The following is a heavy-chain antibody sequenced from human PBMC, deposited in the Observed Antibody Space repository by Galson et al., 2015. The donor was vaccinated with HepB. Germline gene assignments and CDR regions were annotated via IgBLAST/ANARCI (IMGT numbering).Heavy chain of an antibody. CDR2: ISAYNRAT. V-gene: IGHV1-18*01. CDR3: ARARYNWNY. Sequence: SVKVSCKASGYTFTSYGISWVRQAPGQGLQWMEWISAYNRATNYSQKLQGRVTMTTDTSTSTAYMELRSLRSDDTAVYYCARARYNWNYWGQGTLVTVSS. D-gene: IGHD1-20*01. J-gene: IGHJ4*02. CDR1: GYTFTSYG.